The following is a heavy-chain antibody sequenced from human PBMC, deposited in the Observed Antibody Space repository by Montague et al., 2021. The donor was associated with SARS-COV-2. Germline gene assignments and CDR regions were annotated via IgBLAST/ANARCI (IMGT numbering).Heavy chain of an antibody. D-gene: IGHD2-2*01. CDR1: GGSLSGYY. V-gene: IGHV4-34*01. CDR2: ISHSGST. Sequence: ETLSLTCAVYGGSLSGYYWSWLRQPPGEGLEWIAEISHSGSTSYNPSLKSRVTISVDTSKNQFSLKLSSATAADTAVYYCARVPYRLLFVPRYYGMDVWGQGTTVTVSS. CDR3: ARVPYRLLFVPRYYGMDV. J-gene: IGHJ6*02.